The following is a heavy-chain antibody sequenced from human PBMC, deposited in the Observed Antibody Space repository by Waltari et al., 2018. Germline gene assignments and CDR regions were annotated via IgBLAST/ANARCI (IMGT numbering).Heavy chain of an antibody. CDR1: GFVFSTYW. Sequence: EVQLVESGGGFVKPGGSRRLSCVASGFVFSTYWMDWFRQAPGKGLVWVSRINSDGSSTTYADSVKGRFTISSDNAKNTLYLHMSSLRAEDTAVYYCVRENIAAAGLESWGQVTLVTVSS. CDR2: INSDGSST. CDR3: VRENIAAAGLES. J-gene: IGHJ4*02. D-gene: IGHD6-13*01. V-gene: IGHV3-74*01.